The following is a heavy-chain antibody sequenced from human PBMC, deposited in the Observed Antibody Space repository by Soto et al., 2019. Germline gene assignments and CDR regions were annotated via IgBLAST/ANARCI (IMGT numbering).Heavy chain of an antibody. CDR3: AKHAAAAAPDY. Sequence: ASEKVSCKASGSTFANYGISWVRQAPGQGLEWMGWISAYNGNTKYAQKLQGRVTMTTDTSKNTLYLQMNSLRAEDTAVYYCAKHAAAAAPDYWAQGTLVTVSS. CDR1: GSTFANYG. V-gene: IGHV1-18*01. J-gene: IGHJ4*02. D-gene: IGHD6-13*01. CDR2: ISAYNGNT.